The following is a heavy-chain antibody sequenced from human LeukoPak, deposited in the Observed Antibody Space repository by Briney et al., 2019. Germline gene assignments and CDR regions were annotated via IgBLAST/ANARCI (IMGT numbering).Heavy chain of an antibody. J-gene: IGHJ4*02. CDR1: GFTLSSYG. Sequence: GGSLRLSCAASGFTLSSYGMHWVRQAPGKGLEWVANIKQDGSEKYYVDSVKGRFTISRDNAKNSLYLQMNSLRAEDTAVYYCARAGYGGNSGDYWGQGTLVTVSS. CDR3: ARAGYGGNSGDY. CDR2: IKQDGSEK. V-gene: IGHV3-7*01. D-gene: IGHD4-23*01.